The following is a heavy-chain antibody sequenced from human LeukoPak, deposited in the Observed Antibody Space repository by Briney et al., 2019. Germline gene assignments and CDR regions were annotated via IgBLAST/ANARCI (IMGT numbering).Heavy chain of an antibody. CDR1: GFTFSDYS. J-gene: IGHJ4*02. V-gene: IGHV3-48*01. CDR2: ISRSSSTI. Sequence: PGGSLRLSCAASGFTFSDYSMNWVRQAPGKGLEWVSYISRSSSTIYYADSVKGRFTISRDDAKNSLYLQMNSLRAEDTALYYCARGPPPGGFDYWGQGTLVSVSS. CDR3: ARGPPPGGFDY.